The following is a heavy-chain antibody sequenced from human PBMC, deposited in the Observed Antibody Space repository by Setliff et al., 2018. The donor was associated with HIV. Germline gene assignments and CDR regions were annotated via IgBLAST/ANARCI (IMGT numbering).Heavy chain of an antibody. D-gene: IGHD3-10*01. CDR1: GFTFGEYA. J-gene: IGHJ4*02. CDR3: ARVAILGHLWFGESVSDY. Sequence: GGSLRLSCTASGFTFGEYAMSWFRQAPGKGLEWVGLIRSKPYGETTEYAASAQGRFTVSRDDSKTIAYLQRHILESEDTAVYFCARVAILGHLWFGESVSDYWGQGTLVTVSS. V-gene: IGHV3-49*03. CDR2: IRSKPYGETT.